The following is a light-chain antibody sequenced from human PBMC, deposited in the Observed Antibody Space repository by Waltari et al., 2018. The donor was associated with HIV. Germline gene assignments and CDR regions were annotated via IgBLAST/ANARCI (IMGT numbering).Light chain of an antibody. CDR2: SNN. V-gene: IGLV1-44*01. Sequence: QSVLTQPPSAPGTPGQRVSLSSSGSSSNHAGTSVTCYQQLPVTAPKLLIYSNNQRPSGVPDRFSGSKSGTSASLAISGLQSEDEADYYCAAWDDSLNAWVFGGGTKLTVL. CDR3: AAWDDSLNAWV. CDR1: SSNHAGTS. J-gene: IGLJ3*02.